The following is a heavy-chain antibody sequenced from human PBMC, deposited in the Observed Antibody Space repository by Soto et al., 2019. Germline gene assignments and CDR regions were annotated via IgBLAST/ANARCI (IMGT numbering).Heavy chain of an antibody. CDR1: GASISTNNW. CDR2: IYHTGSS. D-gene: IGHD3-10*01. V-gene: IGHV4-4*02. CDR3: ARDSRLLIWFGELHD. J-gene: IGHJ4*02. Sequence: PSETLSLTCAVSGASISTNNWWTWARQPPGKGLEWIGEIYHTGSSNYNPSLKNRVAISVDKSKNQFSLTLSSVTAADTAVYYFARDSRLLIWFGELHDWGRGTLVTVSS.